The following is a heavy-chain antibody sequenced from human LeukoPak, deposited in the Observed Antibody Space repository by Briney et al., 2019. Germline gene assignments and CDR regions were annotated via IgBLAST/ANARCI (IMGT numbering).Heavy chain of an antibody. Sequence: GGSLRLSCAASGFTFSSYSMNWVRQAPGKGLEWVSYISSSSSTIYYADSVKGRFTISRDNAKNSLYLQMNSLRAEDTAVYYCAGDRALWFGELREYYFDYWGQGTPVTVSS. CDR2: ISSSSSTI. J-gene: IGHJ4*02. D-gene: IGHD3-10*01. V-gene: IGHV3-48*04. CDR1: GFTFSSYS. CDR3: AGDRALWFGELREYYFDY.